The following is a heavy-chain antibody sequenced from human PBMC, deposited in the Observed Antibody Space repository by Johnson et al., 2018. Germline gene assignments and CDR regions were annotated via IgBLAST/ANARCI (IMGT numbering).Heavy chain of an antibody. Sequence: QVQLVESGGGVVQPGRSLRLSCAASGFTFSTYGMHWVRQAPGKGLEWVAVIWYDGTNKYYADSVKGRFTISRDNSKDTPYLQMNSLRAEDTAVYYFARDEIAVVPGALDYYYGMDVWGQGTTVRVSS. CDR1: GFTFSTYG. CDR2: IWYDGTNK. D-gene: IGHD2-2*01. CDR3: ARDEIAVVPGALDYYYGMDV. V-gene: IGHV3-33*01. J-gene: IGHJ6*02.